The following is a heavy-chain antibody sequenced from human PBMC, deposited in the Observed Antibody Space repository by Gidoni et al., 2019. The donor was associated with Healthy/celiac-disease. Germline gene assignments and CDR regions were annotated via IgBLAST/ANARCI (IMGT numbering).Heavy chain of an antibody. J-gene: IGHJ4*02. CDR1: GYTFTSYY. CDR2: INPSGGST. Sequence: QVQLAQSGAEVKKPGAAVKVSCKASGYTFTSYYMHWVRQAPGQGLQWMGIINPSGGSTSYAQKFKGRVTMTRDTSTSTVYMELSSLRSEDTAVYYCARDSSGSTSCDYWGQGTLVTVSS. D-gene: IGHD2-2*01. V-gene: IGHV1-46*01. CDR3: ARDSSGSTSCDY.